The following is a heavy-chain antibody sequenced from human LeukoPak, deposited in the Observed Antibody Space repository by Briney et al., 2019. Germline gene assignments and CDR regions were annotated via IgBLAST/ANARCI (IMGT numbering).Heavy chain of an antibody. J-gene: IGHJ4*02. CDR1: GYTFTSYY. D-gene: IGHD6-13*01. CDR3: AVPLATAYLDY. Sequence: GASVKVSCKASGYTFTSYYMHRVRQAPGQGLEWMGIINPSGGSTSYAQKFQGRVTMTRDTSTSTVYLELSSLRSEDTAVFYCAVPLATAYLDYWGQGTLVTVSS. V-gene: IGHV1-46*01. CDR2: INPSGGST.